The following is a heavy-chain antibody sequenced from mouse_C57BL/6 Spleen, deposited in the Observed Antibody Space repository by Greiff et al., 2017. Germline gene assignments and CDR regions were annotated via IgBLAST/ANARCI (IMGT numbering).Heavy chain of an antibody. V-gene: IGHV1-76*01. CDR1: GYTFTDYY. Sequence: VQLQQSGAELVRPGASVKLSCKASGYTFTDYYINWVKQRPGQGLEWIARIYPGSGNTYYNEKFKGKATLTAEKSSSTAYMQLSSLTSEDSAVYFCARYSSFAMDYWGQGTSGTVSS. CDR3: ARYSSFAMDY. D-gene: IGHD1-1*01. CDR2: IYPGSGNT. J-gene: IGHJ4*01.